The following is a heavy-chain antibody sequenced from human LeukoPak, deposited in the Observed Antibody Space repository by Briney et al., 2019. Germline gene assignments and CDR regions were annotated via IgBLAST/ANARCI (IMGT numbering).Heavy chain of an antibody. D-gene: IGHD6-19*01. V-gene: IGHV1-24*01. CDR2: FDPEDGET. J-gene: IGHJ4*02. CDR1: GGTFSSYA. Sequence: ASVKVSCKASGGTFSSYAISWVRQGPGQGLEWMGGFDPEDGETIYAQKFQGRVTMTEDTSTDTAYMELSSLRSEDTAVYYCATDLSDSGWYAFDYWGQGTLVTASS. CDR3: ATDLSDSGWYAFDY.